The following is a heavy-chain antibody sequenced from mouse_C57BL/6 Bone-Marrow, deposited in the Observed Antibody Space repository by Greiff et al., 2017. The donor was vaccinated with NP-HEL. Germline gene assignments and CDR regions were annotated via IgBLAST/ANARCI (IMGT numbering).Heavy chain of an antibody. CDR2: IYPGDGDT. V-gene: IGHV1-82*01. CDR1: GYAFSSSW. J-gene: IGHJ3*01. Sequence: QVQLQQSGPELVKPGASVKISCKASGYAFSSSWMNWVKQRPGKGLEWIGRIYPGDGDTNYNGKLKGKVTLTADKSSSTAYMQLSSLTSEDSAVYFCARDGLFLAYWGQGTLVTVSA. D-gene: IGHD1-1*02. CDR3: ARDGLFLAY.